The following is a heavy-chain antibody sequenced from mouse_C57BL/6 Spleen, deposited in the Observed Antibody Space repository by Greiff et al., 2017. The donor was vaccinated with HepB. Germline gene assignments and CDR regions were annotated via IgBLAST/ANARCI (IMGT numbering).Heavy chain of an antibody. Sequence: QVHVKQSGPELVKPGASVKLSCKASGYTFTSYDINWVKQRPGQGLEWIGWIYPRDGSTKYNEKFKGKATLTVDTSSSTAYMELHSLTSEDSAVYYCARGGATVVDPFDYWGQGTTLTVSS. CDR3: ARGGATVVDPFDY. CDR1: GYTFTSYD. V-gene: IGHV1-85*01. D-gene: IGHD1-1*01. CDR2: IYPRDGST. J-gene: IGHJ2*01.